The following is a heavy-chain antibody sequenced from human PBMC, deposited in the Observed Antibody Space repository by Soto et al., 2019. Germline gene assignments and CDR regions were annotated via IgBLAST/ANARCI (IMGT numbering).Heavy chain of an antibody. Sequence: ASVKVSCKASGYTFTGYYMHWVRQAPGQGLEWMGWINPNSGGTNYAQKFQGWVTMTRDTSISTAYMELSRLRSDDTAVYYCARTTIVVVPAALDDAFDIWGQGTMVTVS. V-gene: IGHV1-2*04. CDR1: GYTFTGYY. D-gene: IGHD2-2*01. J-gene: IGHJ3*02. CDR2: INPNSGGT. CDR3: ARTTIVVVPAALDDAFDI.